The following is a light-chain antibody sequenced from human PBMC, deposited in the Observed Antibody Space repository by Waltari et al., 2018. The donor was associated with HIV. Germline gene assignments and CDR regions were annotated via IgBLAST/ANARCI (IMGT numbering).Light chain of an antibody. CDR3: SSYGDSIRVL. J-gene: IGLJ2*01. Sequence: HSALTQPPSASGSLGQSVTISCTGSSSDIGAYDFVSWFQQHPHSAPRLLLYEVTRRPSTVSNRFSGSRSGNSAFLTVAGLQAGDEAAYFCSSYGDSIRVLFGGGTNLTVL. V-gene: IGLV2-8*01. CDR2: EVT. CDR1: SSDIGAYDF.